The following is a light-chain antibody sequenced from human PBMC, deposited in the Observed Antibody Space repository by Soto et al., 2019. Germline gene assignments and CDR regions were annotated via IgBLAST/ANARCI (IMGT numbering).Light chain of an antibody. CDR3: QQYGSSPT. CDR1: QSVSSSY. V-gene: IGKV3-20*01. CDR2: DAS. J-gene: IGKJ1*01. Sequence: EIVLTQCPGTLSLSPGERATLSCRASQSVSSSYLAWYQQKPGQAPRLLIYDASSRATGIPDRFSGSGSGTDFTLTISRLEPEDFAVYYCQQYGSSPTFGQGTKVEIK.